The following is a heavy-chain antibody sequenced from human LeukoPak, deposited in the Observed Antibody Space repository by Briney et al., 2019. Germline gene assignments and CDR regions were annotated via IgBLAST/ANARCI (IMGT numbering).Heavy chain of an antibody. CDR1: GGSISSGDYY. CDR3: ARRNYHDSSGYLNWFDP. Sequence: SETLSLTCTVSGGSISSGDYYWSWIRQPPGKGLEWIGHIYYSGSTYYNPSLKSRVTISVDTSKNQFSLKLRSVTAADTAVYYCARRNYHDSSGYLNWFDPWGQGTLVTVSS. D-gene: IGHD3-22*01. J-gene: IGHJ5*02. V-gene: IGHV4-30-4*01. CDR2: IYYSGST.